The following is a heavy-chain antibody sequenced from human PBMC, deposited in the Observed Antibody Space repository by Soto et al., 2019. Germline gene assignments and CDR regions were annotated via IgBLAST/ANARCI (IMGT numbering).Heavy chain of an antibody. V-gene: IGHV4-39*07. CDR2: VYYSGSS. CDR1: GGSVTNSSYY. D-gene: IGHD6-6*01. Sequence: TLSLTCTVSGGSVTNSSYYWGWIRQSPGKGLEWIGYVYYSGSSYSNPSVKSRVTISVDTSKNQFSLKLSSVTAADTAVYYCARDGSALSIAAPIDPWGQGTLVTVSS. CDR3: ARDGSALSIAAPIDP. J-gene: IGHJ5*02.